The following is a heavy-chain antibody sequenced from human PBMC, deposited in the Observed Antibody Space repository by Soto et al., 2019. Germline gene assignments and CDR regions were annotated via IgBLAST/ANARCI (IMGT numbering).Heavy chain of an antibody. V-gene: IGHV3-23*01. Sequence: GGSLRLSCAASGFTFSSYSMSWVRQAPGKGLEWVSAITGSGGSTYYADSVKGRFTISRDNSRNTLYLQMNSLRAEDTAVYYCAKEGDLIGYNYGSCFDYWGQGTLVTVSS. CDR2: ITGSGGST. D-gene: IGHD5-18*01. CDR1: GFTFSSYS. CDR3: AKEGDLIGYNYGSCFDY. J-gene: IGHJ4*02.